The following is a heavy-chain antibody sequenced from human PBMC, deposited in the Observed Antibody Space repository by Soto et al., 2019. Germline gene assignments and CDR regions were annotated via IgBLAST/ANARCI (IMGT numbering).Heavy chain of an antibody. CDR2: IYWDDDK. D-gene: IGHD6-6*01. V-gene: IGHV2-5*02. CDR1: GFSLTSNDVG. Sequence: QITLKESGPTLVKPTQTLTLTCTFSGFSLTSNDVGVGWIRQPPGKALEWLALIYWDDDKRYSPSLKGRLTITKDTSKNQVVLRMTNMDPVDTATYYCAHSRYSRSSFDYWGQGTLVTVSS. J-gene: IGHJ4*02. CDR3: AHSRYSRSSFDY.